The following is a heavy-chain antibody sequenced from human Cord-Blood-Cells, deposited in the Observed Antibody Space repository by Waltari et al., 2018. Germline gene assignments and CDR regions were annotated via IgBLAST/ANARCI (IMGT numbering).Heavy chain of an antibody. CDR2: IIPILDIA. J-gene: IGHJ4*02. V-gene: IGHV1-69*02. Sequence: QVQLVQSGAEVKKPGSSVKVSCKASGVTYSSYTSTCVGQAPGQGFNWIGRIIPILDIANSAPKFQGRFTITADKSTSTAYMELSSLRSEATAVYYCASLYGGNSFDYWGQGTLVTVSS. D-gene: IGHD4-17*01. CDR3: ASLYGGNSFDY. CDR1: GVTYSSYT.